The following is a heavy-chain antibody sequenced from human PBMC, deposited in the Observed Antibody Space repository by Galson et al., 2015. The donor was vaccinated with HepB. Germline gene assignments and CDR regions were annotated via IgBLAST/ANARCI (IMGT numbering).Heavy chain of an antibody. CDR3: ANDRYKYYYDSSGSGLDAFDI. J-gene: IGHJ3*02. CDR1: GFTFSSYG. V-gene: IGHV3-30*02. Sequence: SLRLSCAASGFTFSSYGMHWVRQAPGKGLEWVAFIRYDGSNKYYADSVKGRFTISRDNSKNTLYLQMNSLRAEDTAVYYCANDRYKYYYDSSGSGLDAFDIWGQGTMVTVSS. D-gene: IGHD3-22*01. CDR2: IRYDGSNK.